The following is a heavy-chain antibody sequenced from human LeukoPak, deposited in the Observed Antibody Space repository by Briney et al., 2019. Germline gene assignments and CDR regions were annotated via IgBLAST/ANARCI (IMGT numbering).Heavy chain of an antibody. CDR1: VGTFSSYA. V-gene: IGHV1-69*01. J-gene: IGHJ6*02. Sequence: ASVKVSCQASVGTFSSYAISGVRQAPGQELEWMGGIIPIFGTANYAQKFQGRVAITADESTSTAYMELSSLRSEDTAVYYCARAHVVATDYNGMDVWGQGTTVTVSS. D-gene: IGHD5-12*01. CDR2: IIPIFGTA. CDR3: ARAHVVATDYNGMDV.